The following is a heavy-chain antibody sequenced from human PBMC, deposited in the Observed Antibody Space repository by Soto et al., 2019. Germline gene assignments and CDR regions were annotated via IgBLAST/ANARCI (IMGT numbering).Heavy chain of an antibody. CDR2: INHSGST. Sequence: MASETLSLTCAVYGGSFSGYYWSWIRQPPRKGLEWIGEINHSGSTNYNPSLKSRVTISVDTSKNQFSLKLSSVTAADTAVYYCARAPTNGQGYYYYGMDVWGQGTTVTVSS. CDR1: GGSFSGYY. V-gene: IGHV4-34*01. D-gene: IGHD1-1*01. J-gene: IGHJ6*02. CDR3: ARAPTNGQGYYYYGMDV.